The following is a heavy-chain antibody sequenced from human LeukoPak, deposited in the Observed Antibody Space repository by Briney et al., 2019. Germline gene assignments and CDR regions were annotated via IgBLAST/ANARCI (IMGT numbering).Heavy chain of an antibody. CDR1: GGTFSSYA. D-gene: IGHD2-2*01. J-gene: IGHJ3*02. CDR2: IIPIFGTA. Sequence: ASVKVSCKASGGTFSSYAISWVRQAPGQGLEWMGGIIPIFGTANYAQKFQGRVTITADESTSTAYMELSSLRSEDTAVYYCASDRTYCSSTSCYGAFDIWGQGTMVTVSS. V-gene: IGHV1-69*01. CDR3: ASDRTYCSSTSCYGAFDI.